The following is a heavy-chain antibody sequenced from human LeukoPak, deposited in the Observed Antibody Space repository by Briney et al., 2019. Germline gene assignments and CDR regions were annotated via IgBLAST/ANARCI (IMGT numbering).Heavy chain of an antibody. D-gene: IGHD3-10*01. CDR1: GFTFTDYY. CDR3: ARERTPKPYYGSETFYRYFDY. J-gene: IGHJ4*02. Sequence: GGSLRLSCTASGFTFTDYYMNWIRQAPGKGLEWVSLISSSGSTIYYADSVKGRFTISRDTAKNSLYLQMNSLRAEDTAVYYCARERTPKPYYGSETFYRYFDYWGQGTLVTVSS. V-gene: IGHV3-11*04. CDR2: ISSSGSTI.